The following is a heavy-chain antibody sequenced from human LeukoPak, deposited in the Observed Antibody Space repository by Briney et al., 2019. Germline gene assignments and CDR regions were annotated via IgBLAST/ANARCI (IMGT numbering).Heavy chain of an antibody. CDR3: AREPSVVTPGY. J-gene: IGHJ4*02. D-gene: IGHD4-23*01. V-gene: IGHV4-61*02. CDR2: IYTSGST. CDR1: GGSISSGSYY. Sequence: PSETLSLTCTVSGGSISSGSYYWSWIRQPAGKGLEWIGRIYTSGSTNYNPSLKSRVTISVDTSKNQFSLKLSSVTAADTAVYYCAREPSVVTPGYWGQGTLVTVSS.